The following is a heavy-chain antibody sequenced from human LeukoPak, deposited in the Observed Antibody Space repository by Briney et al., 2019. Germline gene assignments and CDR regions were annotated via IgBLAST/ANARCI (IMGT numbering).Heavy chain of an antibody. J-gene: IGHJ4*02. Sequence: SRGSLRLSCAASGFTSSSYAMSWVRQAPGKGLEWVSGISGSGGSTYYADSVKGRFTISRDNSKNTLYLQMSSLRAEDTAVYYCATLIVVVPVWGQGTLVTVSS. CDR1: GFTSSSYA. V-gene: IGHV3-23*01. CDR3: ATLIVVVPV. CDR2: ISGSGGST. D-gene: IGHD2-2*01.